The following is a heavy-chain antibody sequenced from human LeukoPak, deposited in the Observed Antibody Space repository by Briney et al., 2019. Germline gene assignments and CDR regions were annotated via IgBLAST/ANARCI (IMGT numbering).Heavy chain of an antibody. J-gene: IGHJ4*02. Sequence: SETLSLTCTVSGGSISSYYWSWIRQPPGKGLEWIGYIYYSGSTNYNPSLKSRVTISIDTSRNQFSLKLSSVTAADTAVYYCAGGEGYSYGNWGQGTLVTVSS. CDR3: AGGEGYSYGN. D-gene: IGHD5-18*01. CDR1: GGSISSYY. V-gene: IGHV4-59*08. CDR2: IYYSGST.